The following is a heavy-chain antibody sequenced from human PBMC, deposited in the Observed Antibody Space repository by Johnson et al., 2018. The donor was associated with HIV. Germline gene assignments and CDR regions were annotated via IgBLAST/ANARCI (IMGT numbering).Heavy chain of an antibody. CDR2: IFSGGTT. J-gene: IGHJ3*02. CDR3: ASIQGGI. V-gene: IGHV3-NL1*01. Sequence: QVQLVESGGGVVQPGRSLRLSCAASGFTFSSYAMHWVRQAPGKGLEWVSVIFSGGTTYYADSVKGRFTISRDNSKNTLYLQMNSLRAEDTAVYYCASIQGGIWGQGTMVTVSS. D-gene: IGHD2-2*02. CDR1: GFTFSSYA.